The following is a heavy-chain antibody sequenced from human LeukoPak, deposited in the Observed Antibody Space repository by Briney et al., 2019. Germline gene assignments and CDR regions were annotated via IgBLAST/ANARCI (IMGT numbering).Heavy chain of an antibody. J-gene: IGHJ4*02. Sequence: GESLKISCKGSGYSFTSYWIGWVRQMPGKGLEWMGIIYPGDSDTRYSPSFQGQVTISADKSISTAYLQWSSLKASDTAMYYCARQATYDSSGYFLHHFDYWGQGTLVTVSS. V-gene: IGHV5-51*01. D-gene: IGHD3-22*01. CDR3: ARQATYDSSGYFLHHFDY. CDR2: IYPGDSDT. CDR1: GYSFTSYW.